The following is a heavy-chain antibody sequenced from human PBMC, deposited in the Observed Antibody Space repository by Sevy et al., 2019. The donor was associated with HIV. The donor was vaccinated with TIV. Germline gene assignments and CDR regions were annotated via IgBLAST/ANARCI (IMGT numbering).Heavy chain of an antibody. V-gene: IGHV3-43*01. Sequence: GGSLRLSRAASGFTFDDYTMHWVRQVPGKGLEWVSLISWDAKKTDYADSVEGRFTVSRDNRKNSLYLQMNSLRSEDTALYFCAKDIPGYSGFDHWGQGTLVTVSS. CDR3: AKDIPGYSGFDH. CDR2: ISWDAKKT. CDR1: GFTFDDYT. J-gene: IGHJ4*02. D-gene: IGHD3-10*01.